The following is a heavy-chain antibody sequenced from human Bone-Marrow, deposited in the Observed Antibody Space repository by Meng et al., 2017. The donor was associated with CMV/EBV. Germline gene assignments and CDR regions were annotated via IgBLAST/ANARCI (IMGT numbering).Heavy chain of an antibody. J-gene: IGHJ6*02. Sequence: GGSLRLSCTVSGFTFGDYAMSWVRQAPGKGLEWVGFIRSETYGAATEYAASVKGRCTISRDDSKSIAYLQMNSLKIEDTALYYCIRDLMDVWGQGTTVTVSS. CDR2: IRSETYGAAT. CDR1: GFTFGDYA. V-gene: IGHV3-49*04. CDR3: IRDLMDV.